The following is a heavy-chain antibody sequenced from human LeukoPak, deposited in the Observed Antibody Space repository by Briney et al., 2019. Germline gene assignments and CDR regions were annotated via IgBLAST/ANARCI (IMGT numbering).Heavy chain of an antibody. CDR1: GFTFSDAW. D-gene: IGHD3-10*01. J-gene: IGHJ4*02. CDR2: IKQDGSEK. CDR3: ARDATYYYGSGSKYYFDY. Sequence: GGSLRLSCEGSGFTFSDAWMNWVRQAPGKGLEWVANIKQDGSEKYYVDSVKGRFTISRDNAKNSLYLQMNSLRAEDTAVYYCARDATYYYGSGSKYYFDYWGQGTLVTVSS. V-gene: IGHV3-7*01.